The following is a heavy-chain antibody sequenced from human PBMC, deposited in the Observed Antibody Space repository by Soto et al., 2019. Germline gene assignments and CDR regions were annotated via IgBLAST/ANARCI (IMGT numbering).Heavy chain of an antibody. V-gene: IGHV4-59*01. D-gene: IGHD3-16*01. CDR1: GGSISSSY. Sequence: SETLSLTCTVSGGSISSSYWSWIRQPPGKGLEWIGYVYFTGVTNYYPSLKSRVTMSVDTSKNQFSLKLSSVTAADTAVYFCARGGVNWFDPWGQGTLVTVSS. J-gene: IGHJ5*02. CDR3: ARGGVNWFDP. CDR2: VYFTGVT.